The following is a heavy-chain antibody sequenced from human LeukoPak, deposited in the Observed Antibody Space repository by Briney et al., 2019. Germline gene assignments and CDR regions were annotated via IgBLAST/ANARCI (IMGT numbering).Heavy chain of an antibody. D-gene: IGHD5-12*01. CDR2: IYSGGTT. Sequence: PGRSLRLSCAASGLTVSSNYMSWARQAPGKGLEWVSFIYSGGTTYYADSVKGRFTVSRDNSENTLYLQMNSLRDEDTAVYYCVRDGHSGYDYRDYWGQGTLVTVSS. J-gene: IGHJ4*02. CDR3: VRDGHSGYDYRDY. CDR1: GLTVSSNY. V-gene: IGHV3-66*01.